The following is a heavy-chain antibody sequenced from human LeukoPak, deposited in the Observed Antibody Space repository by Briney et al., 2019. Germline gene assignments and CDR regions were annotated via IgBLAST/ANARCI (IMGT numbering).Heavy chain of an antibody. V-gene: IGHV1-69*13. J-gene: IGHJ3*02. CDR1: GGTFSSYA. CDR3: AREVVVVPAAINPGAFDI. Sequence: SVKVSCKASGGTFSSYAISWVRQAPGQGLEWMGGIIPIFGTANYAQKFQGRVTITADESTSTAYMELSSLRSEDTAVYYCAREVVVVPAAINPGAFDIWGQGTMVTVSS. CDR2: IIPIFGTA. D-gene: IGHD2-2*02.